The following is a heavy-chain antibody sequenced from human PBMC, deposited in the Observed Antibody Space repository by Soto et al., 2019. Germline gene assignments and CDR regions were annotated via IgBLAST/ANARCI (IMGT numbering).Heavy chain of an antibody. CDR1: GCSFSNSW. V-gene: IGHV5-10-1*01. D-gene: IGHD3-16*01. CDR3: AREAYTFGRIYYGMDV. J-gene: IGHJ6*02. Sequence: PWETLKISCTGSGCSFSNSWINWVRQMPGKGLEWMGRTDPYDSQTTYSPSFQGHVILSTDTSIAIAYLQWCSLKAADTAMYYCAREAYTFGRIYYGMDVWGQGTMVTVSS. CDR2: TDPYDSQT.